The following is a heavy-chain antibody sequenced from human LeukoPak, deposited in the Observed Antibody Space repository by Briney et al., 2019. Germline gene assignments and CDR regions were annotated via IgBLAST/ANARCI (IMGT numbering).Heavy chain of an antibody. Sequence: KPGGSLRLSCAASGFTFSSYSMNWVRQAPGKGLEWVSSINSNNNYIYYADSVKGRFTISRDNAKNSLYLQMNSLRAEDTAVYYCMRDSGDGDYEPLDSWGQGTLVTVSS. J-gene: IGHJ4*02. D-gene: IGHD4-17*01. V-gene: IGHV3-21*04. CDR1: GFTFSSYS. CDR2: INSNNNYI. CDR3: MRDSGDGDYEPLDS.